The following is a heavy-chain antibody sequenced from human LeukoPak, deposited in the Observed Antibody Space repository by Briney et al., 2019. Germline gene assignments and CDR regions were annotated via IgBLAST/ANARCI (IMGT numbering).Heavy chain of an antibody. J-gene: IGHJ4*02. Sequence: GGSLRLSCAASGSTLSSYGMNWVRQAPGKGLEWVSYISGSGNIMYYADSVKGRFTISRDNAKNSLYLQMNSLRAEDTAVYYCANHPFDYWGQGTLVTVSS. CDR2: ISGSGNIM. V-gene: IGHV3-48*03. CDR3: ANHPFDY. CDR1: GSTLSSYG.